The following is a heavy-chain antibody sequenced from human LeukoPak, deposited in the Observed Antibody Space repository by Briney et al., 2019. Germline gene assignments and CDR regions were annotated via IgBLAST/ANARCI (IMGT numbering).Heavy chain of an antibody. CDR3: AKMKGHPLQKYYMDV. J-gene: IGHJ6*01. CDR2: ISDSGGST. V-gene: IGHV3-23*01. Sequence: GGSLRLSCATSGFTFSVYAMSWVRQAPGKGLEWVSTISDSGGSTYYAASVKGRFTISRDNSKNTLYLEMNSLRAEDTAIYYCAKMKGHPLQKYYMDVWGQGTTVTVSS. D-gene: IGHD2/OR15-2a*01. CDR1: GFTFSVYA.